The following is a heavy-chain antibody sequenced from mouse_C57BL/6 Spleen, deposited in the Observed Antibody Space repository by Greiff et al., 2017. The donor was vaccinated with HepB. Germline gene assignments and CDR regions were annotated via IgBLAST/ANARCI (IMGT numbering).Heavy chain of an antibody. CDR1: GYTFTDYY. V-gene: IGHV1-76*01. CDR3: ARAYYDYERRGAMDH. CDR2: IYPGSGNT. J-gene: IGHJ4*01. Sequence: QVQLQQSGAELVRPGASVKLSCKASGYTFTDYYINWVKQRPGQGLEWIARIYPGSGNTYYNEKFKGKATLTAEKSSSTAYMQLSSLTSEDSAVYFCARAYYDYERRGAMDHWGQGTSVTVSS. D-gene: IGHD2-4*01.